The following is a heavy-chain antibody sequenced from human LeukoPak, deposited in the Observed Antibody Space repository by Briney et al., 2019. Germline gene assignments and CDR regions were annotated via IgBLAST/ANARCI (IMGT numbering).Heavy chain of an antibody. V-gene: IGHV3-9*01. Sequence: GGSLRLSCAASGFTFDDYAMHWVRQAPGKGLEWVSGISWNSGSIGYADSVKGRFTISGDNAKNSLYLQMNSLRAEDTALYYCAKSAYSGSLTYFDYWGQGTLVTVSS. CDR3: AKSAYSGSLTYFDY. CDR2: ISWNSGSI. D-gene: IGHD1-26*01. J-gene: IGHJ4*02. CDR1: GFTFDDYA.